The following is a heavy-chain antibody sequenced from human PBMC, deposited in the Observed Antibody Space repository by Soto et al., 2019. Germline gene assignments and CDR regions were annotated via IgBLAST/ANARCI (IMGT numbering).Heavy chain of an antibody. V-gene: IGHV3-33*01. D-gene: IGHD3-10*01. CDR2: IWYDGSNK. Sequence: QVQLVESGGGVVQPGRSLRLSCAASGFTFSSYGMHWVRQAPGKGLEWVAVIWYDGSNKYYADSVKGRFTISRDNSKNTLYLQMNSLRAEDTAVYYCASPIKRYYGSGSYSPLDYYGMDVWGQGTTVTVSS. CDR3: ASPIKRYYGSGSYSPLDYYGMDV. J-gene: IGHJ6*02. CDR1: GFTFSSYG.